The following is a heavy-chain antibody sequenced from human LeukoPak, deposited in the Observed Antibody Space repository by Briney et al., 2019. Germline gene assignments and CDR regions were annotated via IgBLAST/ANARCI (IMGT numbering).Heavy chain of an antibody. Sequence: GGSLRLSCAASGFTFSNYGVHWVRQAPGKGLEWVSFIRFDGSNKYYADSVKGRFTISRDSSKNTLYLQMNSLRAEDTAVYYCVRDAYYFGSGSLGGDYYYWFMDVWGKGTTVTIS. D-gene: IGHD3-10*01. CDR2: IRFDGSNK. CDR1: GFTFSNYG. J-gene: IGHJ6*03. V-gene: IGHV3-30*02. CDR3: VRDAYYFGSGSLGGDYYYWFMDV.